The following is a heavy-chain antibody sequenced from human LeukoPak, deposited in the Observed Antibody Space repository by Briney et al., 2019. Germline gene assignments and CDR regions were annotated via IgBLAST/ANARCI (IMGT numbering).Heavy chain of an antibody. V-gene: IGHV3-74*01. J-gene: IGHJ4*02. CDR3: ARREFYDSSGYPFDY. D-gene: IGHD3-22*01. CDR1: GFTFSSYG. Sequence: GGSLRLSCAASGFTFSSYGMHWVRQGPGKGLVWVSRINSDGSSTSYADSVKGRFTISRDNAKNTLYLQMNSLRAEDTAVYYCARREFYDSSGYPFDYWGQGTLVTVSS. CDR2: INSDGSST.